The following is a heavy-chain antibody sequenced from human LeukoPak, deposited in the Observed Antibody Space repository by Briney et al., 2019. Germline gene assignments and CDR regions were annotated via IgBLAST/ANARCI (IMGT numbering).Heavy chain of an antibody. CDR1: GFTFDDYG. Sequence: GGSLRLSCAASGFTFDDYGMSWVRQAPGKELEWVSGINWNGGSTGYADSVKGRFTSSRDNAKNSLYLQMNSLRAEDTAVYYCARVRTELQKFEFWDFDIWGQGTMVTVSS. V-gene: IGHV3-20*04. CDR2: INWNGGST. D-gene: IGHD3-3*01. J-gene: IGHJ3*02. CDR3: ARVRTELQKFEFWDFDI.